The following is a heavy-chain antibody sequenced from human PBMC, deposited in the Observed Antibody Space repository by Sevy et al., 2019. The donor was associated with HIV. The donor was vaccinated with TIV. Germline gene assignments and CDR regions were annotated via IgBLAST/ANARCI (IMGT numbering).Heavy chain of an antibody. V-gene: IGHV3-23*01. J-gene: IGHJ4*02. CDR2: ISGSGGST. CDR1: GFTFSSYA. CDR3: AKDVRYCGGDCYPIYFDY. Sequence: GGSLRLSCAASGFTFSSYAMSWVRQAPGKGLEWVSAISGSGGSTYYADPVKGRLTISRENSKNTLYLQMNSLRAEDTAVYYCAKDVRYCGGDCYPIYFDYWGQGTLVTVSS. D-gene: IGHD2-21*02.